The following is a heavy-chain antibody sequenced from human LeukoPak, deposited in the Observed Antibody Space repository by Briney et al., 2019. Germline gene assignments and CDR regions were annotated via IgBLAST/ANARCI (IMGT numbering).Heavy chain of an antibody. CDR1: GGSISSGGYS. V-gene: IGHV4-30-2*03. Sequence: SETLSLTCAVSGGSISSGGYSWSWIRQPPGKGLEWIGYIYYSGSTYYNPSLKSRVTISVDKSKNQFSLKLSSVTAADTAVYYCARQLSIVGDNGDWFDPWGQGTLVTVSS. CDR2: IYYSGST. CDR3: ARQLSIVGDNGDWFDP. J-gene: IGHJ5*02. D-gene: IGHD1-26*01.